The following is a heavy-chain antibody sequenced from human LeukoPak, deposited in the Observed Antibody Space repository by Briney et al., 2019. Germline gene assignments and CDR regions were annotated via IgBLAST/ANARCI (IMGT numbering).Heavy chain of an antibody. CDR3: ARGSLPDAFDI. J-gene: IGHJ3*02. CDR1: GFTFDGYA. Sequence: GGSLRLSCAASGFTFDGYAMHWVRQAPGKGLEWVSGISWNSGSIGYADSVKGRFTISRDNAKNSLYLQMNSLRAEDTALYYCARGSLPDAFDIWGQGTMVTVSS. V-gene: IGHV3-9*01. CDR2: ISWNSGSI.